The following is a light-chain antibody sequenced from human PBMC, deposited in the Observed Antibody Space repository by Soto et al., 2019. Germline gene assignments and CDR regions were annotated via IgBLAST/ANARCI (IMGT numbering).Light chain of an antibody. CDR3: QLGSGT. J-gene: IGKJ1*01. V-gene: IGKV1-5*01. CDR1: QSISSW. Sequence: DIQMTQSPSTLSASVGDRVTITCRASQSISSWLAWYQQKPGKAPKLLIYDASSLESGVPSRFSGSGSGTEFTLTISSLQPDDFATYYCQLGSGTFGQGTKVDIK. CDR2: DAS.